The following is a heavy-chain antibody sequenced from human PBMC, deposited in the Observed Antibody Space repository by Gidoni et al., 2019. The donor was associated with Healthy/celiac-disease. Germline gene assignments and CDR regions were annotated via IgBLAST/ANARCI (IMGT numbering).Heavy chain of an antibody. Sequence: QVQLQQWGAGLLTPSETLSLTCAVSGGSFSGYYWSWIRQPPGKGLEWIGEINHSGSTNYNPSLKSRVTISVDTSKNQVSLKLSSVTAADTAVYYCARGRYYYDSSGYYYWGQGTLVTVSS. CDR1: GGSFSGYY. CDR2: INHSGST. V-gene: IGHV4-34*01. CDR3: ARGRYYYDSSGYYY. J-gene: IGHJ4*02. D-gene: IGHD3-22*01.